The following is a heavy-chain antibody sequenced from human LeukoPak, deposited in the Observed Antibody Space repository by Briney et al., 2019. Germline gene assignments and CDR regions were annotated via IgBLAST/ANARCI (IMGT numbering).Heavy chain of an antibody. V-gene: IGHV4-38-2*02. D-gene: IGHD3-22*01. CDR3: ARVDDSSGYYPFYYYYYMDV. Sequence: SETLSLTCTVSGGSISSYYWGWIRQPPGKGLEWIGSIYHSGSTYYNPSLKSRVTISVDTSKNQFSLKLSSVTAADTAVYYCARVDDSSGYYPFYYYYYMDVWGKGTTVTVSS. CDR2: IYHSGST. J-gene: IGHJ6*03. CDR1: GGSISSYY.